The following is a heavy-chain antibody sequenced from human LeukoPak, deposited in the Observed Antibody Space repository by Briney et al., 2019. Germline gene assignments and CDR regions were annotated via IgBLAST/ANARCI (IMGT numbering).Heavy chain of an antibody. Sequence: ASVKVSCKASGYTFTSYDINWVRQATGQGLEWMGWMNPNSGNTGYAQKFQGRVTMTRNTPISTAYMELSSLGSEDTAVYYCARATRDCSSASCYNYGRQGTLVTVSS. J-gene: IGHJ4*02. CDR2: MNPNSGNT. CDR3: ARATRDCSSASCYNY. CDR1: GYTFTSYD. V-gene: IGHV1-8*01. D-gene: IGHD2-2*02.